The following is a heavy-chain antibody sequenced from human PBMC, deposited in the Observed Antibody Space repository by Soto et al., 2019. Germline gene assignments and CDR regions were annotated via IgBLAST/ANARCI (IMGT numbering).Heavy chain of an antibody. CDR3: ARQGSSSWTAFDY. CDR2: IWYDGSNK. CDR1: GFTFSSYG. Sequence: QVQLVESGGGVVQPGRSLRLSCAASGFTFSSYGMHWVRQAPGKGLEWVAVIWYDGSNKYYADSVKGRFTISRDNSKNKLYLQMNSLRAEDTDVYYCARQGSSSWTAFDYWGQGTLVTVSS. J-gene: IGHJ4*02. D-gene: IGHD6-13*01. V-gene: IGHV3-33*01.